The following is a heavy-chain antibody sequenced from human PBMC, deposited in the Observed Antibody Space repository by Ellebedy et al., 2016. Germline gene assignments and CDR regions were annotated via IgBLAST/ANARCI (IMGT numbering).Heavy chain of an antibody. CDR2: ISDSSSYI. Sequence: GESLKISXAASGFTFSSYSMNWVRQAPGKGLEWVSSISDSSSYIYYADSVKGRFTISRDNAKYSLYLQMSSLRAEDTAVYYCARVPYGSGSYRVDYWGQGTLATVSS. J-gene: IGHJ4*02. D-gene: IGHD3-10*01. V-gene: IGHV3-21*01. CDR1: GFTFSSYS. CDR3: ARVPYGSGSYRVDY.